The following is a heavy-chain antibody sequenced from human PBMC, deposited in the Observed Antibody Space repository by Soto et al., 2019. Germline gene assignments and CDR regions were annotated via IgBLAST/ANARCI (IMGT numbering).Heavy chain of an antibody. CDR3: AKDLPGKGGMDV. CDR1: GFTFSSYG. Sequence: VQLVESGGGVVQPGRSLRLSCAASGFTFSSYGMHWVRQAPGKGLEWVAVISYDGSNKYYADSVKGRFTISRDNSKNTLYLQMNSLRAEDTAVYYCAKDLPGKGGMDVWGQGTTVTVSS. CDR2: ISYDGSNK. D-gene: IGHD3-10*01. V-gene: IGHV3-30*18. J-gene: IGHJ6*02.